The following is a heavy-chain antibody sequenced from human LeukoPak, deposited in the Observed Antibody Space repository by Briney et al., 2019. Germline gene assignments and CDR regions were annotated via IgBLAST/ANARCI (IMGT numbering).Heavy chain of an antibody. Sequence: PGGSLRLSCAASGFTFSDHYMDWVRQAPGKGLEWVGRTRNKANGYTTEYAASVKGRFTISRDGSKNSLYLQMNSLKTEDTAMYYCVRVDQYSSTWTLHYWGQGTLVTVSS. CDR2: TRNKANGYTT. CDR1: GFTFSDHY. CDR3: VRVDQYSSTWTLHY. J-gene: IGHJ4*02. D-gene: IGHD6-6*01. V-gene: IGHV3-72*01.